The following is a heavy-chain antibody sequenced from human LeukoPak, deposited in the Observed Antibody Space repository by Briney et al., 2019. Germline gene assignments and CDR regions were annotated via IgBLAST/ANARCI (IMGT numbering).Heavy chain of an antibody. CDR2: IYPGDSDT. J-gene: IGHJ5*02. V-gene: IGHV5-51*01. CDR1: GYTFNTYW. CDR3: ARTEAVGSALGWFDP. Sequence: PGESLKISSQASGYTFNTYWIGWVRHMPGKGVEWMGIIYPGDSDTRYSPSFQGQVTISTNSSITTPYLQWSSLRASDTAMYYCARTEAVGSALGWFDPWGQGTLVTVSS. D-gene: IGHD6-6*01.